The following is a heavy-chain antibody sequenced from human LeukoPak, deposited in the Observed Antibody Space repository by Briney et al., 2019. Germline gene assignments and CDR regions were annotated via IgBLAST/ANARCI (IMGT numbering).Heavy chain of an antibody. CDR2: IYHSGST. CDR3: AGYDILTGYYIDY. V-gene: IGHV4-30-2*01. J-gene: IGHJ4*02. Sequence: SETLSLTCAVSGGSISSGGYSWSWIRQPPGKGLEWIGYIYHSGSTYYNPSLKSRVTISVDRSKNQFSLKLSSVTAADTAVYYCAGYDILTGYYIDYWGQGTLVTVSS. D-gene: IGHD3-9*01. CDR1: GGSISSGGYS.